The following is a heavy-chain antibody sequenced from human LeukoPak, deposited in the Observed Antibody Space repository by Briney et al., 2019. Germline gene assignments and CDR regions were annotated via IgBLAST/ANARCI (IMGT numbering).Heavy chain of an antibody. D-gene: IGHD3-10*01. Sequence: GGSLRLYCAASGFTFSSYDMHWVRQSTGKGLEWVSLIGTAGDTYYADSVKSRFTISRENAKNSLHLQMNSLRAGDTAVYYCARGYYGSADSWGQGTLVTVSS. V-gene: IGHV3-13*04. CDR1: GFTFSSYD. CDR2: IGTAGDT. J-gene: IGHJ4*02. CDR3: ARGYYGSADS.